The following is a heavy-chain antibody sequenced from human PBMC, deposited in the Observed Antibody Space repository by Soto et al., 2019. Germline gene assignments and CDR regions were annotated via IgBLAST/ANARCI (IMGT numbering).Heavy chain of an antibody. D-gene: IGHD6-13*01. CDR2: IDPSDSYT. Sequence: PGESLKISCKGSGYSFTSYWISWVRQMPGKGLEWMGRIDPSDSYTNYSPSFQGHVTISADKSISTAYLQWSSLKASDTAMYYCATRGETRYSSSWHYYGMDVWGQGTTVTVSS. V-gene: IGHV5-10-1*01. J-gene: IGHJ6*02. CDR1: GYSFTSYW. CDR3: ATRGETRYSSSWHYYGMDV.